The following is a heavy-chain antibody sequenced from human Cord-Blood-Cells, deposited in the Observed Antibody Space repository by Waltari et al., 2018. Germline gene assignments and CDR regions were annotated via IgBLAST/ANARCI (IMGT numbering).Heavy chain of an antibody. CDR2: VNPNGCGR. CDR1: GYTLTGYY. CDR3: ASRDWEQQRAY. Sequence: QVQLVQSGAEVKKPGASVKVSCKASGYTLTGYYMHWLRPAPGQGLEWMGWVNPNGCGRSYAQKLQGRVTMTRETSISTAYMELGRLRSEDTAVYYCASRDWEQQRAYWGQGTLVTVSS. J-gene: IGHJ4*02. D-gene: IGHD1-26*01. V-gene: IGHV1-2*02.